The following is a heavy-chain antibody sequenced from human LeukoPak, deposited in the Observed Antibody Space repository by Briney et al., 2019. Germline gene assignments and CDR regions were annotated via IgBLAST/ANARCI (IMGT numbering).Heavy chain of an antibody. CDR1: GFTFSSYA. J-gene: IGHJ4*02. V-gene: IGHV3-23*01. D-gene: IGHD3-22*01. CDR3: AKDTAKHYYDSSGYYQY. CDR2: ISGSGGST. Sequence: GGSLRLSCAASGFTFSSYAMSWVRQAPGKGLEWVLAISGSGGSTYYADSVKGRFTISRDNSKNTLYLQMNSLRAEDTAVYYCAKDTAKHYYDSSGYYQYWGQGTLVTVSS.